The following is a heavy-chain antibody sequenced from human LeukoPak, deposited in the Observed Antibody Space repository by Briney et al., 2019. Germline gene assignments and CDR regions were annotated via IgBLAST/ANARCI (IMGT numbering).Heavy chain of an antibody. D-gene: IGHD5-18*01. CDR2: INPNSGGT. CDR3: ARDRPVDTAMIFDY. J-gene: IGHJ4*02. Sequence: GASVKVSCKASGYTFTGYYMHWVRQAPGQGLEWMGWINPNSGGTNYAQKFQGRVTMTRDTSTSTVYMELSSLRSEDTAVYYCARDRPVDTAMIFDYWGQGTLVTVSS. V-gene: IGHV1-2*02. CDR1: GYTFTGYY.